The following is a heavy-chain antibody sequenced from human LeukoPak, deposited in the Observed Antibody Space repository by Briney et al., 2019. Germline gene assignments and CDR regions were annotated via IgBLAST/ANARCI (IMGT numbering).Heavy chain of an antibody. D-gene: IGHD4-17*01. CDR3: ARDATVTPHFDY. CDR1: GYTFTGYY. CDR2: INPNSGGT. J-gene: IGHJ4*02. Sequence: GASVKVSCKASGYTFTGYYMHWVRQAPGQGLEWMGWINPNSGGTNYAQKFQGWVTMTRDTSISTAYMELSRLRSDGTAVYYCARDATVTPHFDYWGQGTLVTVSS. V-gene: IGHV1-2*04.